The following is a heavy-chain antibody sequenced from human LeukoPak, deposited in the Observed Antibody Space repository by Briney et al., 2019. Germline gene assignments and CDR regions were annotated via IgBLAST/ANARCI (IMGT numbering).Heavy chain of an antibody. D-gene: IGHD1-1*01. V-gene: IGHV3-48*01. J-gene: IGHJ4*02. Sequence: GGSLRLSCAASGFSFSSYGINWVRQDPGKGLEWVSYISSSSISIYYADSVKGRFTISRDNAKNSLYLQMNSLRVEDTAVYYCARGLNRYEADWGQGTLVTVSS. CDR2: ISSSSISI. CDR1: GFSFSSYG. CDR3: ARGLNRYEAD.